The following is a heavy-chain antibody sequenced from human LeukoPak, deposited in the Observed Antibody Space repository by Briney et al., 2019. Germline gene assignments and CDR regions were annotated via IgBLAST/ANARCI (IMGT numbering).Heavy chain of an antibody. V-gene: IGHV3-74*01. Sequence: PGGSLRLSCAASGFTVNSNYMNWVRQAPGKGLVWVSRISSDGSSTNYADSVKGRFTISRDNAKNTLYLQMNSLRVEDTAVCYCARGRPHGSDYWGQGTLVTVSS. J-gene: IGHJ4*02. D-gene: IGHD2-15*01. CDR3: ARGRPHGSDY. CDR2: ISSDGSST. CDR1: GFTVNSNY.